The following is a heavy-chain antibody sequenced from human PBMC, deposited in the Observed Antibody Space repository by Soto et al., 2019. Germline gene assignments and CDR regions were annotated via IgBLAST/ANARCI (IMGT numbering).Heavy chain of an antibody. CDR1: GDSVSSNSAA. CDR3: ARDGYCTNGVCNCIHP. D-gene: IGHD2-8*01. Sequence: SQTLSLTCAISGDSVSSNSAAWNWIRQSPSRGLEWLGRTYYRSKWYNDYAVSVKSRITINPDTSKNQFSLQLNSVTPEDTAVYYCARDGYCTNGVCNCIHPWCQGTLVTVSS. J-gene: IGHJ5*02. CDR2: TYYRSKWYN. V-gene: IGHV6-1*01.